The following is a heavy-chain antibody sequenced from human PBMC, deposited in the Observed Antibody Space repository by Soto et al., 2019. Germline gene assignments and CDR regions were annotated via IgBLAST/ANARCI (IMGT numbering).Heavy chain of an antibody. CDR3: ARAGGLGAVAVDY. CDR1: RGSISSGGYS. J-gene: IGHJ4*02. D-gene: IGHD6-19*01. V-gene: IGHV4-30-2*01. CDR2: IYHSGST. Sequence: QLQLQESGSGLVKPSQTLSLTCAVSRGSISSGGYSWSWIRQPPGKGLEWIVYIYHSGSTYYNPSLKSRVPISVDRSKNQFSLKLSSVTAADTAVYYCARAGGLGAVAVDYWGQGTLVTVSS.